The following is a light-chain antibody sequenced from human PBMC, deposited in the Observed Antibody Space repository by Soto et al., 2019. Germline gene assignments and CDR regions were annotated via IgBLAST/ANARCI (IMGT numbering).Light chain of an antibody. Sequence: QCVLTQPASVSGSPGQSITVSCTGTGSDVGGYNYVSWYQQYPGQAPKLMIYDVNKRPSGVSNRFSGSKSGNTASLTISGLQVEDEADYYCSSYTSTNALVFGVGTKLTVL. CDR1: GSDVGGYNY. CDR3: SSYTSTNALV. CDR2: DVN. J-gene: IGLJ1*01. V-gene: IGLV2-14*03.